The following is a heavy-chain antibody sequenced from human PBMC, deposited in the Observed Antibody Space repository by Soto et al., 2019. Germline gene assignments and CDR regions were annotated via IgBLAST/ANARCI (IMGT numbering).Heavy chain of an antibody. CDR2: INPNSGGT. CDR3: ARNLLTRPGNYYYYYGMDV. Sequence: QVQLVQSGAEVKKPGASVKVSCKASGYTFTGYYMHWVRQAPGQGLEWMGWINPNSGGTNYAQKFQGRVTMTRETSISTAYMELSRLRSDDTAVYYCARNLLTRPGNYYYYYGMDVWGQGTTVTVSS. CDR1: GYTFTGYY. J-gene: IGHJ6*02. D-gene: IGHD6-6*01. V-gene: IGHV1-2*02.